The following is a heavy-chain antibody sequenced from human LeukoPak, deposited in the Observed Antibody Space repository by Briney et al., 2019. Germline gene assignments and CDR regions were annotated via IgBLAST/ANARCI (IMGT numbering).Heavy chain of an antibody. CDR1: GGSISSGGYS. D-gene: IGHD4-11*01. Sequence: SQTLSLTCAVSGGSISSGGYSWSWIRQPPGKGLEWIGYIYHSGSTYYNPSLKSRVTISVDRSKNQFSLKLSSVTAADTAVYYCARRLYSNYVFRPNWFDPWGQGTLVTVSS. J-gene: IGHJ5*02. CDR3: ARRLYSNYVFRPNWFDP. CDR2: IYHSGST. V-gene: IGHV4-30-2*01.